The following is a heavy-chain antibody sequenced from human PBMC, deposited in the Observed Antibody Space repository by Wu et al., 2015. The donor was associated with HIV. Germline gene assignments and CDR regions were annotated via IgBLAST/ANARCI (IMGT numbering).Heavy chain of an antibody. CDR1: GYTFTDYY. J-gene: IGHJ5*02. Sequence: QVQLVQSGAEVKKPGASVKVSCKASGYTFTDYYIHWVRQAPGQGLEWMGWINANSGGTNYEQKFQGRVTMTRDTSISTASMELSRLRSDDTAVYYCARSTVWGKRWFDPWGQGTLVTGLL. V-gene: IGHV1-2*02. CDR2: INANSGGT. D-gene: IGHD3-16*01. CDR3: ARSTVWGKRWFDP.